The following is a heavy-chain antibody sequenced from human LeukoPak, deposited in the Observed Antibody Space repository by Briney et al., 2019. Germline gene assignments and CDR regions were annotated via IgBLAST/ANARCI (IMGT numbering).Heavy chain of an antibody. J-gene: IGHJ5*02. V-gene: IGHV4-59*08. Sequence: SETLSLTCTVSGAPLNNYYWNWVRQPPGKELEWIGNVDYSGSTRYNPSLKSRATMSLDSSTNQFSLRLTSVTAADMAVYYCAMQVGIYGDYNNWFDPWGQGARVTVSS. CDR1: GAPLNNYY. CDR2: VDYSGST. D-gene: IGHD4-17*01. CDR3: AMQVGIYGDYNNWFDP.